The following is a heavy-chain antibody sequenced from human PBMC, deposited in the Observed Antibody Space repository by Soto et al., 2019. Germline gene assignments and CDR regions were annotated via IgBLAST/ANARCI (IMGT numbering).Heavy chain of an antibody. CDR2: IFYTGTT. CDR3: ARLVVVAPGANA. Sequence: SETLSLTCSVSGGSINYNSYYWGWIRQPPGKGLEWVGGIFYTGTTYYSPSLKDRVAISVDTSKNSFSLNLTSVTAADAAVYFCARLVVVAPGANAWGQGTLVASSS. J-gene: IGHJ5*02. CDR1: GGSINYNSYY. D-gene: IGHD2-15*01. V-gene: IGHV4-39*02.